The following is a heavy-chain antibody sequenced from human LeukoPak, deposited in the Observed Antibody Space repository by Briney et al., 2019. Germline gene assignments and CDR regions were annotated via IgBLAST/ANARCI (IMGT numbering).Heavy chain of an antibody. J-gene: IGHJ6*02. D-gene: IGHD6-13*01. CDR1: GYTFTSYD. CDR3: AREGEAAALAYYYYYGMDV. CDR2: MNPNSGNT. V-gene: IGHV1-8*01. Sequence: ASVKVSCKASGYTFTSYDINWVRQATGQGLEWMGWMNPNSGNTGYAQKFQGRVTMTRNTSISTAYMELSSLRSEDTAVYYCAREGEAAALAYYYYYGMDVWGQGTTVTVSS.